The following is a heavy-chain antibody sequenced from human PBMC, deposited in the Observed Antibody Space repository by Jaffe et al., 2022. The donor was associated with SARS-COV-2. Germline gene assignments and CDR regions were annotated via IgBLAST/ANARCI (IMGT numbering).Heavy chain of an antibody. V-gene: IGHV3-53*01. D-gene: IGHD3-3*01. CDR3: ASEATIFGVVITAY. CDR2: IYSGGST. J-gene: IGHJ4*02. Sequence: EVQLVESGGGLIQPGGSLRLSCAASGFTVSSNYMSWVRQAPGKGLEWVSVIYSGGSTYYADSVKGRFTISRDNSKNTLYLQMNSLRAEDTAVYYCASEATIFGVVITAYWGQGTLVTVSS. CDR1: GFTVSSNY.